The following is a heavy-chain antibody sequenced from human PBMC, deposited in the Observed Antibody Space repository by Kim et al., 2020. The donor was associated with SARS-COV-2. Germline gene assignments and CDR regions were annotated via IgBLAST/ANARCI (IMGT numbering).Heavy chain of an antibody. CDR2: ISGSGGST. CDR1: GFTFSSYA. V-gene: IGHV3-23*01. CDR3: AKFTRPYSSSWQPFDY. J-gene: IGHJ4*02. D-gene: IGHD6-13*01. Sequence: GGSLRLSCAASGFTFSSYAMSWVRQAPGKGLEWVSAISGSGGSTYYADSVKGRFTISRDNSKNTLYLQMNSLRAEDTAVYYCAKFTRPYSSSWQPFDYWGQGTLVTASS.